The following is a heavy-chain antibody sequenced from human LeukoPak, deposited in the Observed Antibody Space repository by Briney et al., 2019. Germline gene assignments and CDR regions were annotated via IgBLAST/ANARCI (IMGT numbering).Heavy chain of an antibody. V-gene: IGHV3-23*01. CDR1: GFTFSSYA. CDR3: AKVPRYYDFWSGPLLTAFDI. D-gene: IGHD3-3*01. Sequence: GGSLRLSCAASGFTFSSYAMSWVRQAPGKGLEWVSAISGSGGSTCYADSVKGRFTISRDNSKNTLYLQMNSLRAEDTAVYYCAKVPRYYDFWSGPLLTAFDIWGQGTMVTVSS. J-gene: IGHJ3*02. CDR2: ISGSGGST.